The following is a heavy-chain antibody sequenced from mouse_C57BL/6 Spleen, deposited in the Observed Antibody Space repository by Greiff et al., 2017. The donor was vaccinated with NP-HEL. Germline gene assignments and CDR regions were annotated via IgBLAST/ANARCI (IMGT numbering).Heavy chain of an antibody. CDR3: ARHEGPDPWFAY. V-gene: IGHV5-9*01. CDR1: GFTFSSYT. Sequence: DVKLVESGGGLVKPGGSLKLSCAASGFTFSSYTMSWVRQTPEKRLEWVATISGGGGNTYYPDSVKGRFTISRDNAKNTLYLQMSSLRSEDTALYYCARHEGPDPWFAYWGQGTLVTVSA. J-gene: IGHJ3*01. CDR2: ISGGGGNT.